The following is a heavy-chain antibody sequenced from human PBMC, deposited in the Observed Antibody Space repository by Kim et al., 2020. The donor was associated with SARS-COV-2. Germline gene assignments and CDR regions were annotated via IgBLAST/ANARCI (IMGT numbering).Heavy chain of an antibody. V-gene: IGHV5-10-1*01. Sequence: GESLKIYCKGSGYSFTSYWISWVRQMPGKGLEWMGRIDPSDSYTNYSPSFQGHVTISADKSISTAYLQWSSLKASDTAMDYCARRVDDSSGWYHSITDDYWGQGTLVTVSS. CDR3: ARRVDDSSGWYHSITDDY. CDR1: GYSFTSYW. CDR2: IDPSDSYT. J-gene: IGHJ4*02. D-gene: IGHD6-19*01.